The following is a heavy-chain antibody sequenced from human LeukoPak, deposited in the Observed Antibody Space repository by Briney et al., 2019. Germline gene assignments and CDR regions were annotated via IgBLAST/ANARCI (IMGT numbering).Heavy chain of an antibody. J-gene: IGHJ2*01. CDR2: IYTSGST. V-gene: IGHV4-61*02. CDR3: ARTHSSGWSGSYWYFDL. D-gene: IGHD6-19*01. Sequence: SSETLSLTCTVSGGSISSGSYYWSWIRQPAGKGLEWIGRIYTSGSTNYNPSLKSRVTISVDTSKNQFSLKLSSVTAADTAVYYCARTHSSGWSGSYWYFDLWGRGTLVTVSS. CDR1: GGSISSGSYY.